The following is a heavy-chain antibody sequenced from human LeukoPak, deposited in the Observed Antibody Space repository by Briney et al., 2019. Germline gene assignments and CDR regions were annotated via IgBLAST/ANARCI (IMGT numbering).Heavy chain of an antibody. CDR1: GFTSSIYE. CDR2: ISSSGNTI. J-gene: IGHJ4*02. D-gene: IGHD2-15*01. V-gene: IGHV3-48*03. CDR3: ARDRVGSQYHAFDY. Sequence: GGSLRPSCAASGFTSSIYEINWVCPTPGEGVEWVSYISSSGNTINYADSVKGRFTIPRDNAKNSRYLQMNSLRAEDTAVYYCARDRVGSQYHAFDYWGQGTLVTVSS.